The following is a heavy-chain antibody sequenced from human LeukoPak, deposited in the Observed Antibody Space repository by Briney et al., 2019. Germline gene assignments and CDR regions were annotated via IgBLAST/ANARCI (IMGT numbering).Heavy chain of an antibody. CDR1: GYSFSSYG. Sequence: ASESVSCKASGYSFSSYGISGVRQAPGEGVEWMGWISAYNCNTNYAQKVQGRVTMTTDTSTSTAYMDLGSLSSDDTAVYYCARDLSDYYGSGSFDYWGQGTLVTVSS. J-gene: IGHJ4*02. CDR3: ARDLSDYYGSGSFDY. CDR2: ISAYNCNT. V-gene: IGHV1-18*01. D-gene: IGHD3-10*01.